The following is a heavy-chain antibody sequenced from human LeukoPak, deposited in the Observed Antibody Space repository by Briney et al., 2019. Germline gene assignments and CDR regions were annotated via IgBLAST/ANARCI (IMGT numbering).Heavy chain of an antibody. D-gene: IGHD2-2*01. CDR3: ARGRLCSSTSCWFDY. J-gene: IGHJ4*02. CDR1: GFSLVNFW. Sequence: GGSLRLSCAASGFSLVNFWMSWFRQAPGKGLEWVANINQDSSDKHYVDSMKGRVTISRDNARNSLYLQMNSLRDEDTALYYCARGRLCSSTSCWFDYWGQGTLVTVSS. V-gene: IGHV3-7*04. CDR2: INQDSSDK.